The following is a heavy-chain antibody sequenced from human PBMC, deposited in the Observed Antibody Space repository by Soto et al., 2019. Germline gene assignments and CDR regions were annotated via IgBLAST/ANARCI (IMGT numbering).Heavy chain of an antibody. CDR1: GGTFSSYA. Sequence: SVKVSCKASGGTFSSYAISWVRQAPGQGLELMGGIIPIFGTANYAQKFQGRVTITADESTSTAYMELSSLRSEDTAVYYCARSYSSSWYRGGPPRYRFDYWGQGTLVTVYS. D-gene: IGHD6-13*01. V-gene: IGHV1-69*13. CDR3: ARSYSSSWYRGGPPRYRFDY. CDR2: IIPIFGTA. J-gene: IGHJ4*02.